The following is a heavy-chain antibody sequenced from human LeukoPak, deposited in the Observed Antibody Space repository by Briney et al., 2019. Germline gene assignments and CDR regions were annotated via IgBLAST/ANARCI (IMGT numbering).Heavy chain of an antibody. V-gene: IGHV3-48*03. D-gene: IGHD3-10*01. Sequence: GGSLRLSCAASGFTFSSYEMNWVRQAPGKGLEWVSYISSSGSTIYYADSVKGRFTISRDNAKNSLYLQMNSLRVEDTAVYYCARANSPGFYYGSGSYYSYFDYWGQGTLVTVSS. CDR3: ARANSPGFYYGSGSYYSYFDY. J-gene: IGHJ4*02. CDR1: GFTFSSYE. CDR2: ISSSGSTI.